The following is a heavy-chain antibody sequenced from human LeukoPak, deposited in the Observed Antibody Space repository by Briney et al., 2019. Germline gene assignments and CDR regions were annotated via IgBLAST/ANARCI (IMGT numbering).Heavy chain of an antibody. J-gene: IGHJ5*02. V-gene: IGHV4-34*01. D-gene: IGHD3-10*01. CDR1: GGSFSGYY. CDR2: INHSGRT. CDR3: VTMVRGASNWFDP. Sequence: SETLSLTCAVYGGSFSGYYLSWIRQPPGKGLEWIGEINHSGRTNYNPSLKSRVLISVDTSKNQFSLKLSSVTAADTAVYYCVTMVRGASNWFDPWGQGTLVTVSS.